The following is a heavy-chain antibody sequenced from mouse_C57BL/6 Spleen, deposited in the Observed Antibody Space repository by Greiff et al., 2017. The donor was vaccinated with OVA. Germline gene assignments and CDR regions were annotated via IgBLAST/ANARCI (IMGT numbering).Heavy chain of an antibody. J-gene: IGHJ3*01. Sequence: QVQLQQPGAELVKPGASVKLSCKASGYTFTSYWMHWVKQRPGQGLEWIGMIHPNSGSTNYNEKFKSKATLTVDKSSSTAYMQLRSLTAEDSAVYYCARCQLRGFAYWGQGTLVTVSA. CDR1: GYTFTSYW. CDR3: ARCQLRGFAY. CDR2: IHPNSGST. V-gene: IGHV1-64*01. D-gene: IGHD3-2*02.